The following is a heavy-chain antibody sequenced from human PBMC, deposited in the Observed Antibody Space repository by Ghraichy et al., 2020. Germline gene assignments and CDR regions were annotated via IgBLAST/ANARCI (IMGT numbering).Heavy chain of an antibody. V-gene: IGHV1-58*02. D-gene: IGHD6-19*01. CDR3: AANTYSSGWYFGWGPHYYYGMDV. Sequence: SVKVSCKASGFTFTSSAMQWVRQARGQRLEWIGWIVVGSGNTNYAQKFQERVTITRDMSTSTAYMELSSLRSEDTAVYYCAANTYSSGWYFGWGPHYYYGMDVWGQGTTVTVSS. J-gene: IGHJ6*02. CDR1: GFTFTSSA. CDR2: IVVGSGNT.